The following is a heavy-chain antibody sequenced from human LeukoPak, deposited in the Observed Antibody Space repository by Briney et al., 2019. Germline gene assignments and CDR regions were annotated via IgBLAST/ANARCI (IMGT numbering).Heavy chain of an antibody. V-gene: IGHV4-38-2*02. CDR3: AQITTSGSFYMDV. Sequence: SETLSLTCTVSGYSISSAVYWGWIRQPPGKGLEWIGSIYHSGGTYYNPSLKSRVTISVDTSKNQFSLKLSSVTAADTAAYFCAQITTSGSFYMDVWGKGPTVTLPS. D-gene: IGHD1-1*01. J-gene: IGHJ6*03. CDR2: IYHSGGT. CDR1: GYSISSAVY.